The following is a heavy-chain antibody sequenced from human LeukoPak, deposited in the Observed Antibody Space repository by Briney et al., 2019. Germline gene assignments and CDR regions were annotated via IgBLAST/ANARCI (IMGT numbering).Heavy chain of an antibody. CDR3: ARDPGLYDSSRSPI. J-gene: IGHJ3*02. V-gene: IGHV3-30*02. CDR2: IRYDGSNT. D-gene: IGHD3-22*01. CDR1: EFTFSSYG. Sequence: GGSLRLSCVASEFTFSSYGMHWVRQAPGKGLEWVAYIRYDGSNTYYADSVKGRFTISRDNAKNSLYLQMNSLRAEDTAVYYCARDPGLYDSSRSPIWGQGTMVTVSS.